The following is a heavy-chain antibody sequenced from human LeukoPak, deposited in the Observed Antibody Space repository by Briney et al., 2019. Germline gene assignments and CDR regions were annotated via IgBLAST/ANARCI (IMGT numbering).Heavy chain of an antibody. Sequence: SETLSLTCTVSGGSISSSSYYWGWIRQPPGKGLEWIGSIYYSGSTYYNPSLKSRVTISVDTSKNQFSLKLSSVTAAGTAVYYCFLRVGATGFDYWGQGTLVTVSS. CDR3: FLRVGATGFDY. D-gene: IGHD1-26*01. V-gene: IGHV4-39*01. CDR1: GGSISSSSYY. J-gene: IGHJ4*02. CDR2: IYYSGST.